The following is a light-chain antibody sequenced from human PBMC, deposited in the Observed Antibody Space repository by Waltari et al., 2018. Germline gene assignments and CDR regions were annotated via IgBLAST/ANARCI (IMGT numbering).Light chain of an antibody. Sequence: EIVLTQSPATLSLSPGERATLSCRASQTVSSSFLAWYQQKPGQAPRLLIYDTSSRATGIPDRFSGSGSGTDFTLTISRLEPEDFAVYYCQHSNGPPMYTFGQGTKLEIK. J-gene: IGKJ2*01. CDR3: QHSNGPPMYT. CDR1: QTVSSSF. V-gene: IGKV3-20*01. CDR2: DTS.